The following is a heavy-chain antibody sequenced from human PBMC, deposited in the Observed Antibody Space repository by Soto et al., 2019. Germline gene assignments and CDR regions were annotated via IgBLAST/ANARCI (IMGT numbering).Heavy chain of an antibody. J-gene: IGHJ5*02. CDR3: ARAPSITVRPDLFDA. V-gene: IGHV3-21*01. Sequence: GGSLILSCAASGVSFSIYSMNWVCLAPVKGLERVLSISSSSRYIDYAESMKARLSIARDNAKNSLYLQMNSLRAEATAVYYGARAPSITVRPDLFDAWGQITVATVSS. CDR1: GVSFSIYS. CDR2: ISSSSRYI. D-gene: IGHD6-6*01.